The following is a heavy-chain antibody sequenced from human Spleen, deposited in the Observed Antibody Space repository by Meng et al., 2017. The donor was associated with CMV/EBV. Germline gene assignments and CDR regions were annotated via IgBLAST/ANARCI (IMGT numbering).Heavy chain of an antibody. CDR1: GFTFSNYA. J-gene: IGHJ4*02. D-gene: IGHD4/OR15-4a*01. Sequence: GESLKISCAASGFTFSNYAMSWVRQAPGKRLEWISGISSGGNTYYADSVKGRFIISRDDSKNTLFLQMNSRRAEDTAVYYCASGQLWCDYWGQGTLVTVSS. CDR3: ASGQLWCDY. CDR2: ISSGGNT. V-gene: IGHV3-23*01.